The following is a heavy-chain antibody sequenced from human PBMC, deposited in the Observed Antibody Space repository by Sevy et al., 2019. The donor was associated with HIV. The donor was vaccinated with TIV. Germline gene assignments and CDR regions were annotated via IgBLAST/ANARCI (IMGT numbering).Heavy chain of an antibody. CDR1: GFTPSTYG. D-gene: IGHD2-8*01. J-gene: IGHJ4*02. Sequence: GGSLRLSCAASGFTPSTYGMHWVRQAPGKGLEWMAVIGYDGSNKYYADSVKGRFTISRDNSKNTQFLQMDSLRAEDTAIYYHERDPRLYGDYLLAYFDSWGQGTLVTVSS. V-gene: IGHV3-33*01. CDR3: ERDPRLYGDYLLAYFDS. CDR2: IGYDGSNK.